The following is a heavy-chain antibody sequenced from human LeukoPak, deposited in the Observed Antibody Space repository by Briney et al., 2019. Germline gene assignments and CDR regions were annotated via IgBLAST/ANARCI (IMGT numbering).Heavy chain of an antibody. CDR3: AKTYYYDASGYYSFPN. J-gene: IGHJ4*02. CDR2: ISSSGGNT. D-gene: IGHD3-22*01. Sequence: GGSLRLSCAPSGFTFSTYAMTWVRQAPGKGLEWVSSISSSGGNTYYADSMKGRFTISRDNSKNTLYLQLNSLRVEDTAVYYCAKTYYYDASGYYSFPNWGQGTQVTVSS. V-gene: IGHV3-23*01. CDR1: GFTFSTYA.